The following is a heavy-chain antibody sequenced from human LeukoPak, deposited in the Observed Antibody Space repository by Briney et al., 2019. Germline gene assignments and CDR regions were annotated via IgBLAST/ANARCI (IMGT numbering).Heavy chain of an antibody. CDR2: IYHSGST. V-gene: IGHV4-38-2*02. Sequence: PSETLSLTCAVSGYSINSGYYWGWIRQPPGKGLEWIGSIYHSGSTYYNPSLKSRVTISVDTSKNQFSLKLSSVTAADTAVYYCARERRIAVAGYFDYWGQGTLVTVSS. D-gene: IGHD6-19*01. CDR3: ARERRIAVAGYFDY. CDR1: GYSINSGYY. J-gene: IGHJ4*02.